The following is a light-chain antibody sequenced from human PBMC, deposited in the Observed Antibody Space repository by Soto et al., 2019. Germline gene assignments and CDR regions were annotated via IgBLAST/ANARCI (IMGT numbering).Light chain of an antibody. CDR2: KAS. Sequence: DIQMTQSPSTLSASVGDRVTCTCRASQSISSWLAWYQQKPGKAPKLLIYKASSLESGVPSRFSGSGSGTEFTLTISSLQPDDFATYYCQQYNSYSWSFGQGTEVEIK. J-gene: IGKJ1*01. V-gene: IGKV1-5*03. CDR1: QSISSW. CDR3: QQYNSYSWS.